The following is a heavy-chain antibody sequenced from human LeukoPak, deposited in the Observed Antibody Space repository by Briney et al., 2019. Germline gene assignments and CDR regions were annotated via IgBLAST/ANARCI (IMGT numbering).Heavy chain of an antibody. V-gene: IGHV3-30*04. CDR2: ISYDGSNK. J-gene: IGHJ5*02. CDR3: ARDPEVLWFGELFGPKQFDP. Sequence: GGSLRLSCAASGFTFSSYAMHWVRQAPGKGLEWVAVISYDGSNKYYADSVKGRFTISRDNSKNTLYLQMNSLRAEDTAVYYCARDPEVLWFGELFGPKQFDPWGQGTLVTVSS. D-gene: IGHD3-10*01. CDR1: GFTFSSYA.